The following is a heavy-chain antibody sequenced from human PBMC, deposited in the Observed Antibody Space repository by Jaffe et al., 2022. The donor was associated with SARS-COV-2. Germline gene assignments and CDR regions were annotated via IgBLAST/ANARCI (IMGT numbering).Heavy chain of an antibody. CDR1: GFTFSSYA. V-gene: IGHV3-30-3*01. CDR2: ISYDGSNK. CDR3: AREWLGPYSNYVFDY. Sequence: QVQLVESGGGVVQPGRSLRLSCAASGFTFSSYAMHWVRQAPGKGLEWVAVISYDGSNKYYADSVKGRFTISRDNSKNTLYLQMNSLRAEDTAVYYCAREWLGPYSNYVFDYWGQGTLVTVSS. J-gene: IGHJ4*02. D-gene: IGHD4-4*01.